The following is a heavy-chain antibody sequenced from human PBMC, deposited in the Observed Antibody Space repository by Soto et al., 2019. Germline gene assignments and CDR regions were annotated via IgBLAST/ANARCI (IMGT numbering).Heavy chain of an antibody. CDR2: IWNDGSNK. CDR3: ARDRDFYGRLDY. Sequence: PGGSLRLSCAASGFTFSSYGMHSVRQAPGKGLERVAVIWNDGSNKYYADSGKGRFTISRDNSKNTLYLQMNSLRAEDTAVYYCARDRDFYGRLDYWGQGTLVTVSS. J-gene: IGHJ4*02. D-gene: IGHD3-3*01. CDR1: GFTFSSYG. V-gene: IGHV3-33*08.